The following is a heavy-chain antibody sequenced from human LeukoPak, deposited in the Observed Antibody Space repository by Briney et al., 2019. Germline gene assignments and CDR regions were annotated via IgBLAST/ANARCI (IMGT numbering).Heavy chain of an antibody. CDR1: GFTFSSYW. V-gene: IGHV3-74*01. D-gene: IGHD6-19*01. CDR2: INSDGSST. Sequence: GGSLRLSCAASGFTFSSYWMHWVRQAPGEGLVWVSRINSDGSSTSYADSVKGRFTISRDNAKNTLYLQMNSLRAEDTAVYYCARGGSGYSSGWYRLDLLDYWGQGTLVIVSS. CDR3: ARGGSGYSSGWYRLDLLDY. J-gene: IGHJ4*02.